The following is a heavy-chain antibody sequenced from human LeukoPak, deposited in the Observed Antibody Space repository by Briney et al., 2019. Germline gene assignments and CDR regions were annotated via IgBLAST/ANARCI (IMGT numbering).Heavy chain of an antibody. J-gene: IGHJ4*02. CDR3: ARYPGYSSGWYRY. Sequence: SETLSLTCTVSGGSISTYYWSWIRQPPGKGLEWIGEINHSGSTNYNPSLKSRVTISVDTSKNQFSLKLSSVTAADTAVYYCARYPGYSSGWYRYWGQGTLVTVSS. V-gene: IGHV4-34*01. D-gene: IGHD6-19*01. CDR2: INHSGST. CDR1: GGSISTYY.